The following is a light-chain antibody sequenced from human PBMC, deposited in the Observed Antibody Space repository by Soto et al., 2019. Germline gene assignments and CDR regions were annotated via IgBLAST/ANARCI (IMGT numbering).Light chain of an antibody. CDR3: MQSLQTPRT. CDR1: QSPLHTDGYNY. V-gene: IGKV2-28*01. Sequence: DIVMTQSPLSLPVTPGEPASISCRSSQSPLHTDGYNYLDWYLQKPGQSPQLLIYLGSNRASGVPDRFSGSWSGTDFTLQIIRVEAEDVGVYYCMQSLQTPRTFGQGTKVEIK. CDR2: LGS. J-gene: IGKJ1*01.